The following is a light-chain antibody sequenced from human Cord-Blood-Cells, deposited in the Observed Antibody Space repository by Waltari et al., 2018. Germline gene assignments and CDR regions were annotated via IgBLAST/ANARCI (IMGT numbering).Light chain of an antibody. CDR2: GAS. CDR3: QQYYSTPRT. J-gene: IGKJ1*01. Sequence: DIVMTQSPDSLAVSLGERATINCKSSQSVLYSSNNKNYLAWYQQKPGQPPKLLIYGASTRESRVPDRFSGSGSGTDFTLTISSLQAEDVAVYYCQQYYSTPRTFGQGTKVEIK. CDR1: QSVLYSSNNKNY. V-gene: IGKV4-1*01.